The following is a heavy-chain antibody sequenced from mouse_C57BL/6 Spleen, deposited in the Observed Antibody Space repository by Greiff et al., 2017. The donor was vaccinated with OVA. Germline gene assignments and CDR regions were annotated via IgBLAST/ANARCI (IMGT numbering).Heavy chain of an antibody. J-gene: IGHJ4*01. CDR2: IRNKANGYTT. Sequence: EVQVVESGGGLVQPGGSLSLSCAASGFTFTDYYMSWVRQPPGKALEWLGFIRNKANGYTTEYSASVKGRFTISRDNSQSILYLQMNALRAEDSATYYCARVITTVVAGAMDYWGQGTSVTVSS. CDR1: GFTFTDYY. D-gene: IGHD1-1*01. V-gene: IGHV7-3*01. CDR3: ARVITTVVAGAMDY.